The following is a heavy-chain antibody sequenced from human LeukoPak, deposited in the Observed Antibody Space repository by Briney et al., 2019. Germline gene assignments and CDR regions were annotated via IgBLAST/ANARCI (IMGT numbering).Heavy chain of an antibody. J-gene: IGHJ6*04. V-gene: IGHV4-38-2*01. CDR2: IYHGGTT. D-gene: IGHD2-2*01. Sequence: SETLSLTCVVSEFSISRGFHWGWIRQPPGKGLEWMGSIYHGGTTFYNPSLKHRVTISVDTYKNQSSLNVNSVTAADTAVYYCARVTGGYCSSTGCYALDVWGTGTTVTVSS. CDR1: EFSISRGFH. CDR3: ARVTGGYCSSTGCYALDV.